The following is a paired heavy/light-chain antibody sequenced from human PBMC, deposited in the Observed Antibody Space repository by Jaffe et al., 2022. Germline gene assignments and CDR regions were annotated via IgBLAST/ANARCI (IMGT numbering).Heavy chain of an antibody. CDR1: GGSISSYY. CDR3: ARVTYYYDIYYYYYMDV. CDR2: IYYSGST. Sequence: QVQLQESGPGLVMPSETLSLTCTVSGGSISSYYWSWIRQPPGKGLEWIGYIYYSGSTNYNPSLKSRVTISLDTSKNQFSLNLTSVTAADTAVYYCARVTYYYDIYYYYYMDVWGKGTTVTVSS. J-gene: IGHJ6*03. D-gene: IGHD3-22*01. V-gene: IGHV4-59*01.
Light chain of an antibody. CDR1: QSISSY. CDR3: QQSYSTPYS. Sequence: DIQMTQSPSSLSASVGDRVTITCRASQSISSYLNWYQQKPGKAPNLLVYAASSLQSGVPSRFSGSGSGTDFTLTISSLQPEDFATYYCQQSYSTPYSFGQGTKLEIK. V-gene: IGKV1-39*01. J-gene: IGKJ2*01. CDR2: AAS.